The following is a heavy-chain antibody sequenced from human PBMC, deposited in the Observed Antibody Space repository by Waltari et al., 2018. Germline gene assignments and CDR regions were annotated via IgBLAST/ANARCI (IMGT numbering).Heavy chain of an antibody. Sequence: QITLEESGPTLVKPTQTLTLTCSFPGFSISPRGVGVGWIRQPPGKALEWLGIIYWHDERYYNPSLQSRLTITKGTSKNQVVLTMTDMDPVDTATYYCARRKTFNGVDVWGRGTTVTVSS. V-gene: IGHV2-5*01. CDR1: GFSISPRGVG. CDR3: ARRKTFNGVDV. CDR2: IYWHDER. J-gene: IGHJ6*02.